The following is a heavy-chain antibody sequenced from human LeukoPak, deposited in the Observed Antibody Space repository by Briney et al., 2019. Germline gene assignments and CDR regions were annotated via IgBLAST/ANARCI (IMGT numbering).Heavy chain of an antibody. CDR2: INPNSGGT. J-gene: IGHJ4*02. D-gene: IGHD3-9*01. CDR1: GYIFTDYY. CDR3: ARRGSPEGLTGYSENAFDY. Sequence: ASVKVSCKASGYIFTDYYMHWVRQAPGQELGWMGRINPNSGGTNYAQKFQGRVTMTRDTSISTAYTELSSLRSEDTAVYYCARRGSPEGLTGYSENAFDYWGQGTLVTVSS. V-gene: IGHV1/OR15-1*01.